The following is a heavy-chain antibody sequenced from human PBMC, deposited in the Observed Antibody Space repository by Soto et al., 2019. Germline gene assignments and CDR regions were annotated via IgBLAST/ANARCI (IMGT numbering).Heavy chain of an antibody. J-gene: IGHJ4*02. CDR1: GDTFTKYG. CDR3: ARGPHIVVLPAAIIWGNFDY. Sequence: ASVKVSCKASGDTFTKYGISWVRQAPGQGLEWMGWISGYNGNTNYAQKLQGRVTITADASTSTAYMELSSLRSEDTAVYYCARGPHIVVLPAAIIWGNFDYWGQGTLVPVSS. D-gene: IGHD2-2*01. CDR2: ISGYNGNT. V-gene: IGHV1-18*01.